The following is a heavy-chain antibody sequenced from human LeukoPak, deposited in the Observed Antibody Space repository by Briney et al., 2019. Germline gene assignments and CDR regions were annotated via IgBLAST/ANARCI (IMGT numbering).Heavy chain of an antibody. J-gene: IGHJ4*02. V-gene: IGHV1-18*01. CDR2: ISAYNGNT. CDR3: ARHPRPNYYDSSGPIPFDY. Sequence: ASVKVSCKASGYTFTSYGISWVRQAPGQGLEWMGWISAYNGNTNYAQKLQGRVTMTTDTSTSTAYMELRSLRSDDTAVYYCARHPRPNYYDSSGPIPFDYWGQGTPVTVSS. D-gene: IGHD3-22*01. CDR1: GYTFTSYG.